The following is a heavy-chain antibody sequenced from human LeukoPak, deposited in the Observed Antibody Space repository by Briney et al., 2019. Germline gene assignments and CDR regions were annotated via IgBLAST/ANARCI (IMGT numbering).Heavy chain of an antibody. D-gene: IGHD2-2*01. J-gene: IGHJ4*02. V-gene: IGHV3-7*01. CDR1: GFIFNNYW. CDR2: INQDGSDK. CDR3: ARGTVVVPAAMYFDY. Sequence: GSLRLSCAASGFIFNNYWMSWVRQAPGKGLEWVASINQDGSDKYYVDSVKGRFTISRDNAKNSLYLQMNSLRAEDTAVYYCARGTVVVPAAMYFDYWGQGTLVTVSS.